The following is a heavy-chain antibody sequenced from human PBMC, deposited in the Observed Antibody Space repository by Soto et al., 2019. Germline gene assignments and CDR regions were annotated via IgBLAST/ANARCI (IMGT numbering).Heavy chain of an antibody. CDR2: IWYDGSNK. CDR3: ARAVCTGAYCYSWPFNYGVDV. J-gene: IGHJ6*02. CDR1: GFTFNTYG. D-gene: IGHD2-15*01. V-gene: IGHV3-33*08. Sequence: PGGSLRLSCTTSGFTFNTYGMHWVRQAPGKGLEWVAIIWYDGSNKYYADSVKGRFTISRDNSKNTLYLQMNSLRAENTALYHSARAVCTGAYCYSWPFNYGVDVWGQGATVTVSS.